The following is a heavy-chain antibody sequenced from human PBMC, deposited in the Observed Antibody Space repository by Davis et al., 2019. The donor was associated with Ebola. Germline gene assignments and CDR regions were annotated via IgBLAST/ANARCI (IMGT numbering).Heavy chain of an antibody. J-gene: IGHJ1*01. CDR2: INPNSGGT. D-gene: IGHD2-21*01. Sequence: ASVKVSCKASGYTFIDYYVHWVRQAPAQGLEWMGWINPNSGGTHYAQKFQGRVTMTRDTSISTAYMELSRLRSDDTAVYYCARELSINGDEYFQHWGQGTLVTVSS. V-gene: IGHV1-2*02. CDR1: GYTFIDYY. CDR3: ARELSINGDEYFQH.